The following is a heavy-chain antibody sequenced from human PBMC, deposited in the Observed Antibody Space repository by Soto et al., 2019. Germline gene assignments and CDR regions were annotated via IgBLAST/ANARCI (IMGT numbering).Heavy chain of an antibody. V-gene: IGHV3-21*03. D-gene: IGHD4-17*01. CDR1: GFTFSSYS. CDR2: ISSSSSYI. J-gene: IGHJ3*02. CDR3: TTDSDDYEGFAFDI. Sequence: GGSLRLSCAASGFTFSSYSMNWVRQAPGKGLEWVSSISSSSSYIYYAAPVKGRFTISRDDSKNTLYLQMNSLKTEDTAVYYCTTDSDDYEGFAFDIWGQGKMVTVSS.